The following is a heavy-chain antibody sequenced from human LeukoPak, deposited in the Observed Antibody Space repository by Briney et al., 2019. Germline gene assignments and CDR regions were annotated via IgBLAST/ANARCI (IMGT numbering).Heavy chain of an antibody. CDR1: GGTFSSYA. V-gene: IGHV1-69*06. Sequence: SVKVSCKASGGTFSSYAINWVRQAPGQGLEWMGGIIPIFDTTNYAQNFQGRVTITADKSTNTAYMELSSLRSEDTAVYFCARSGPISLRFWGQGTLVTVSS. CDR2: IIPIFDTT. D-gene: IGHD2/OR15-2a*01. CDR3: ARSGPISLRF. J-gene: IGHJ4*02.